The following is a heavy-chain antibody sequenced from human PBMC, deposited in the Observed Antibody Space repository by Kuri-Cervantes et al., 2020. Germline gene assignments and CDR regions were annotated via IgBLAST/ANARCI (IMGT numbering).Heavy chain of an antibody. D-gene: IGHD6-19*01. V-gene: IGHV3-30*18. CDR1: GFTFSSYG. Sequence: GGSLRLSCAASGFTFSSYGMHWVRQAPGKGLEWVAVISYDGSNKYYADSVKGRFTISRDNSKNTLYLQMNSLRDEDTAIYYCAKGERQWLDSYFDSWGQGTLVTVSS. CDR2: ISYDGSNK. J-gene: IGHJ4*02. CDR3: AKGERQWLDSYFDS.